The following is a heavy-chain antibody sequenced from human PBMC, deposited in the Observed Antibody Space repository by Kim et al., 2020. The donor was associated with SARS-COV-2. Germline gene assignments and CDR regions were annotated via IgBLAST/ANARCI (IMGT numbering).Heavy chain of an antibody. CDR3: ARQGVGAFDI. D-gene: IGHD3-16*01. J-gene: IGHJ3*02. Sequence: TRYSPSVQGQVTISADKSISTAYLQWSSLKASDTAMYYCARQGVGAFDIWGQGTMVTVSS. CDR2: T. V-gene: IGHV5-51*01.